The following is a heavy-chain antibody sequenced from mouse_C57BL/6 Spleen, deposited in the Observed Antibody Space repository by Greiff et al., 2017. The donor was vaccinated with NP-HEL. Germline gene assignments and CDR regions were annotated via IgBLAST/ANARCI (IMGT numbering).Heavy chain of an antibody. CDR2: IYPGDGDT. Sequence: VQLQESGPELVKPGASVKISCKASGYAFSSSWMNWVKQRPGKGLEWIGRIYPGDGDTNYNGKFKGKATLTADKSSSTAYMQLSSLTSEDSAVYFCARWDFMDYWGQGTSVTVSS. CDR1: GYAFSSSW. V-gene: IGHV1-82*01. D-gene: IGHD4-1*01. CDR3: ARWDFMDY. J-gene: IGHJ4*01.